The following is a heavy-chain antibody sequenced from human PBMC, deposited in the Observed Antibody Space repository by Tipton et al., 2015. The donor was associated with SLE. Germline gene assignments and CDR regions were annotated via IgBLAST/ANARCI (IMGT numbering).Heavy chain of an antibody. V-gene: IGHV4-39*07. CDR3: ARGPGYQPLPYYDAFDI. CDR1: GGSISSSSYY. D-gene: IGHD2-2*01. J-gene: IGHJ3*02. Sequence: TLSLTCTVSGGSISSSSYYWGWTRQPPGKGLEWIGSIYYSGSTYYNPSLKSRVTISVDTSKNQFSLKLSSVTAADTAVYYCARGPGYQPLPYYDAFDIWGQGTMVTVSS. CDR2: IYYSGST.